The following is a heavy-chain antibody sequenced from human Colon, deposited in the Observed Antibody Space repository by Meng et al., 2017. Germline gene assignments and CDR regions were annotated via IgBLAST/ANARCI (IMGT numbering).Heavy chain of an antibody. D-gene: IGHD3-3*01. CDR1: GGSINSSDW. CDR3: AAIFGLGPGY. V-gene: IGHV4-4*02. CDR2: IFHSGST. Sequence: QGQRQAAGPGLVKPSGTLSLTCDVSGGSINSSDWWSWVRQPPGKGLEWIAEIFHSGSTNYKSSLKSRATISVDRSKNQFSLKLNSVTAADTAVYYCAAIFGLGPGYWGQGTLVTVSS. J-gene: IGHJ4*02.